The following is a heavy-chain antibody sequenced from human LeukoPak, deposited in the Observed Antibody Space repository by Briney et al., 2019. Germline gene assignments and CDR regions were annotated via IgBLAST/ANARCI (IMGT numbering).Heavy chain of an antibody. CDR2: ISSSTGYT. Sequence: GGSLRLSCAPSGFTFSDYYMSWIRPAPRKGRECVSYISSSTGYTNYADSAEGRCTISRDNAKNSLYLQMNSLRAEDAAVYDCARDLGSHSAYFDFWGQGALVTVSS. D-gene: IGHD2-21*01. CDR3: ARDLGSHSAYFDF. J-gene: IGHJ4*02. V-gene: IGHV3-11*05. CDR1: GFTFSDYY.